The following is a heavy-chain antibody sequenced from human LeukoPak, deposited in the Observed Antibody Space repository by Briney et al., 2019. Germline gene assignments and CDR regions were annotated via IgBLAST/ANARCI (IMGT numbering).Heavy chain of an antibody. D-gene: IGHD2-2*01. CDR3: ARVVQVPAVYFDF. CDR2: IYYSGST. J-gene: IGHJ4*02. Sequence: SQTLSLTCTVSGGSISSGGYYWSWIRQHPGKGLEWIGYIYYSGSTYYNPSLKSRVTISVDMSKNQFSLKLSSVTAADTAVYYCARVVQVPAVYFDFWGQRTLVTVSS. V-gene: IGHV4-31*03. CDR1: GGSISSGGYY.